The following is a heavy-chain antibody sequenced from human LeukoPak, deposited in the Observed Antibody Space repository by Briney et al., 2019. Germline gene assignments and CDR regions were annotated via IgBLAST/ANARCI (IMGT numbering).Heavy chain of an antibody. CDR2: VHLSGAT. J-gene: IGHJ4*02. Sequence: SGTLSLTCAVSGGSIMTTNWWSWVRQPPGKGLEWIGEVHLSGATNYNPSLESRVSMSIDTSKSQMSLKLTSVTAADTAIYFCTRASGAFSPFGFWGQGTLVTVSS. V-gene: IGHV4-4*02. D-gene: IGHD1-26*01. CDR1: GGSIMTTNW. CDR3: TRASGAFSPFGF.